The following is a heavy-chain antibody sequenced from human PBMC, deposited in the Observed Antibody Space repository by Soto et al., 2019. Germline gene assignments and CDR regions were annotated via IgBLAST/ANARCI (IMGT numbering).Heavy chain of an antibody. CDR2: ITNVGGYT. V-gene: IGHV3-23*01. J-gene: IGHJ6*02. CDR1: GLTLTNA. Sequence: GGSLRLSCVASGLTLTNAMSWVRQAPGKGLEWVSSITNVGGYTYYADSVKGRFTISRDTSKNTLYLQMSSLRAEDTAIYYCKRHWGGPPYFSAMHVWGQGTTVTVSS. CDR3: KRHWGGPPYFSAMHV. D-gene: IGHD7-27*01.